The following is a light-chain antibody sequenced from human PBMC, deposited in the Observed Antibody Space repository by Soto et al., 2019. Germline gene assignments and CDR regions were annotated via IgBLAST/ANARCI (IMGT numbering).Light chain of an antibody. CDR3: QQSSSTPGT. Sequence: DIQMTQSPSSLSASVGDRVTITCRASQSVSKYLNWYQQKPGKAPKLLIYAASSLHSGVPSRFSGSGSGKEFTLTISSLQPEDFASYYCQQSSSTPGTFGQGTKVEIK. J-gene: IGKJ1*01. CDR1: QSVSKY. CDR2: AAS. V-gene: IGKV1-39*01.